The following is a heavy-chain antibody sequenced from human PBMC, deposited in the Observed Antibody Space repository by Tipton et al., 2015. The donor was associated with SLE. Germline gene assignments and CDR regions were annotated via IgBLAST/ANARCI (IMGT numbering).Heavy chain of an antibody. J-gene: IGHJ4*02. CDR1: GFAFSTHW. CDR3: ASTFATGY. CDR2: VSSDATTT. D-gene: IGHD1-1*01. V-gene: IGHV3-74*01. Sequence: SLRLSCVASGFAFSTHWIHWVHQAPGKGLVWVSSVSSDATTTTYADSVKGRFTTSRDNAKNTVYLQMSSLRAEDTAVYYCASTFATGYWGQGMLVTVSS.